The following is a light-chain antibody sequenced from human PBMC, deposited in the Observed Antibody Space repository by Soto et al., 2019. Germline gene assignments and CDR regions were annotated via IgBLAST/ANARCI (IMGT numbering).Light chain of an antibody. CDR2: DAS. V-gene: IGKV3-11*01. CDR1: QSVSSY. CDR3: QQRRNSRPIT. Sequence: EIVLTQSPATLSLSPGERATLSCRASQSVSSYLAWYQQKPGQAPRLLIYDASNRPTGIQARLSGSASGIDYTLTYSSLDREDIAVYSCQQRRNSRPITFGGGNKVEL. J-gene: IGKJ4*01.